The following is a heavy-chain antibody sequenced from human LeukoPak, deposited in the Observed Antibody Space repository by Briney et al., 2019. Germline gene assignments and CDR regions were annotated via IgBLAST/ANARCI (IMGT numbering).Heavy chain of an antibody. J-gene: IGHJ4*02. Sequence: GGSLRLSCAASGFTFSSYAMSWVRQAPGKGLEWVSAISGSGGSTYYADSVKGRFTISRDNSKNTLYLQMNSLRAEDTALYYCAKAIRYFDWLSNFDYWGQGTLVTVSS. CDR3: AKAIRYFDWLSNFDY. CDR1: GFTFSSYA. V-gene: IGHV3-23*01. CDR2: ISGSGGST. D-gene: IGHD3-9*01.